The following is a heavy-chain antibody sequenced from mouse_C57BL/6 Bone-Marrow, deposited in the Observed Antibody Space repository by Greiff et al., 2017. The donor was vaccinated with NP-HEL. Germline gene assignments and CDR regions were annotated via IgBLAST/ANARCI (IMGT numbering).Heavy chain of an antibody. Sequence: EVQLVESGPGLVKPSQSLSLTCSVTGYSITSGYYWNWIRQFPGNKLEWMGYISYDGSNNYNPSLKNRISITRDTSKNQFFLKLNSVTTEDTATYYCARDSLYYGSAYWGQGTLVTVSA. D-gene: IGHD1-1*01. J-gene: IGHJ3*01. V-gene: IGHV3-6*01. CDR1: GYSITSGYY. CDR2: ISYDGSN. CDR3: ARDSLYYGSAY.